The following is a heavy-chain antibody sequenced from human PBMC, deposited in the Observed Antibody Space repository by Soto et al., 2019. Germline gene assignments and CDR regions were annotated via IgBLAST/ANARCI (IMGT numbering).Heavy chain of an antibody. CDR1: GYTFTSYG. CDR2: ISAYNGNT. Sequence: GASVKVSCKASGYTFTSYGISWVRQAPGQGLEWMGWISAYNGNTNYAQKLQGRVTMTTDTSTSTAYMELRSLRSDDTAVYYCARASYYDFWSGYIPTYYYGMDVWGQGTTVTAP. V-gene: IGHV1-18*01. J-gene: IGHJ6*02. D-gene: IGHD3-3*01. CDR3: ARASYYDFWSGYIPTYYYGMDV.